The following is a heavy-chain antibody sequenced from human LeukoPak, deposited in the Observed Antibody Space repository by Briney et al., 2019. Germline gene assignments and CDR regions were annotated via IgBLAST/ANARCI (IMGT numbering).Heavy chain of an antibody. CDR3: ARSGGYYDSAGYYRLFDY. CDR1: GGSISSTSYY. D-gene: IGHD3-22*01. V-gene: IGHV4-39*01. J-gene: IGHJ4*02. Sequence: SETLSLTCTVSGGSISSTSYYWGWIRQPPGKGLEWIGTIYYSGSTYYNPSLKSRVTTSVDTSKNQFSLKVSSVTAADTAVYYCARSGGYYDSAGYYRLFDYWGQGSLVTVSS. CDR2: IYYSGST.